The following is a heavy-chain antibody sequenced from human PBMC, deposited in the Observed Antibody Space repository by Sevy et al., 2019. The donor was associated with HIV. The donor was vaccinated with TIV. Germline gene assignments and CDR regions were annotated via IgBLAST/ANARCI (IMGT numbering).Heavy chain of an antibody. V-gene: IGHV1-69*13. CDR2: IIPILGTT. Sequence: ASVKVSCKASGGIFKTYGFSWVRQAPGQGPEWVGGIIPILGTTNYAQKFQDRVTISADEYTKTVHMELRNLRSEDTGVYYCARGGGNGWYYFDYWGQETLVTFSS. CDR1: GGIFKTYG. D-gene: IGHD6-19*01. CDR3: ARGGGNGWYYFDY. J-gene: IGHJ4*02.